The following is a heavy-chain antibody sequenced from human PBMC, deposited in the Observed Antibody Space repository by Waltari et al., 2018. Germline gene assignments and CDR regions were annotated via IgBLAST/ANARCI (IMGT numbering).Heavy chain of an antibody. V-gene: IGHV3-66*01. Sequence: EVQLVESGGGSVQPGGSLRLSCAASGLIIKNNCLTWVRQAPGEGLGWVSTIYAGGITKYADSVNGRFTISRDNSKNTLSLQMNSLRVDDTAMYYCAREYNDGWYFDYWGRGTLVTVSS. D-gene: IGHD6-19*01. CDR1: GLIIKNNC. CDR2: IYAGGIT. CDR3: AREYNDGWYFDY. J-gene: IGHJ4*02.